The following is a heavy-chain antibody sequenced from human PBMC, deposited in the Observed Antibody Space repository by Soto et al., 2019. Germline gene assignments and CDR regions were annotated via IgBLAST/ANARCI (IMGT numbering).Heavy chain of an antibody. CDR1: GFTFSSYA. D-gene: IGHD3-3*01. CDR2: ISGSGGST. CDR3: AKHYDFWSGHHSHFDY. Sequence: GGSLRLSCAASGFTFSSYAMSWVRQAPGKGLEWVSAISGSGGSTYYADSVKGRFTISRDNSKNTLYLQMNSLRAEDTAVYYCAKHYDFWSGHHSHFDYWGQGTLVTVSS. V-gene: IGHV3-23*01. J-gene: IGHJ4*02.